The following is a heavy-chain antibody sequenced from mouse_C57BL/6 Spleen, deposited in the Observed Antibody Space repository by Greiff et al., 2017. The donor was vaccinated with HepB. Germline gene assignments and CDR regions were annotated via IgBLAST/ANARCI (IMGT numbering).Heavy chain of an antibody. V-gene: IGHV1-74*01. J-gene: IGHJ4*01. CDR1: GYTFTSYW. CDR2: IHPSDSDT. D-gene: IGHD2-2*01. Sequence: QVQLQQPGAELVKPGASVKVSCKASGYTFTSYWMHWVKQRPGQGLEWIGRIHPSDSDTNYNQKFKGKATLTVDKSSSSAYMQLSSLTSEDSAVYYCAIDYGYDETRLYAMDYWGQGTSVTVSS. CDR3: AIDYGYDETRLYAMDY.